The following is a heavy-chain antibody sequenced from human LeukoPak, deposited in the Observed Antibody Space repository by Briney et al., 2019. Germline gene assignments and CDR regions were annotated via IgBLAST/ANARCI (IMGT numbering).Heavy chain of an antibody. CDR3: ARLTKGRFFDFVFDF. D-gene: IGHD3-9*01. V-gene: IGHV4-39*01. CDR2: IYYTGST. Sequence: PSETLSLTCTVSGDSVSDTTHYWGWIRQPPGKGLEWIGNIYYTGSTYSNPSLRSRVTMSVDTSKNQFSLKMSSVTAADTAAYYCARLTKGRFFDFVFDFWGQGTLLTASS. J-gene: IGHJ4*02. CDR1: GDSVSDTTHY.